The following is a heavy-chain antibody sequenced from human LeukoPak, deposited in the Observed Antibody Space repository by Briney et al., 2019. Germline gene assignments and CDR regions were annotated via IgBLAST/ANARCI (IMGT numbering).Heavy chain of an antibody. CDR2: INHSGST. V-gene: IGHV4-34*01. CDR3: ARVGYYFWYYFDY. Sequence: SETLSLTCAVYGGSFSGYYWSWIRQPPGKGLEWIGEINHSGSTNYNPSLKSRVTISVDTSKNQFSLKLSSVTAADTAVYYCARVGYYFWYYFDYWGQGTLVTVSS. CDR1: GGSFSGYY. J-gene: IGHJ4*02. D-gene: IGHD3-22*01.